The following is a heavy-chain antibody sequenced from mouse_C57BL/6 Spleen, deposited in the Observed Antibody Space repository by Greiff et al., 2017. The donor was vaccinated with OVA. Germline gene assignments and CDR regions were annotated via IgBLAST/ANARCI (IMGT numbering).Heavy chain of an antibody. V-gene: IGHV1-61*01. CDR2: IYPSDSET. CDR1: GYTFTSYW. D-gene: IGHD2-4*01. J-gene: IGHJ1*03. CDR3: ARGDYDQKDWYFDF. Sequence: QVQLQQSGAELVRPGSSVKLSCKASGYTFTSYWMDWVKQRPGQGLEWIGNIYPSDSETHYNQKFKDKATLTVDKSSSTAYMQLSSLTSEDSAVYYGARGDYDQKDWYFDFWGTGTTVTVSS.